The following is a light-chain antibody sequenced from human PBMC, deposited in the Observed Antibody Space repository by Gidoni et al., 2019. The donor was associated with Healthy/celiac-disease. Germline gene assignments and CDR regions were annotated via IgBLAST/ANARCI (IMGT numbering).Light chain of an antibody. CDR3: QQRSNWPPIT. V-gene: IGKV3-11*01. CDR1: QSVSSY. Sequence: RASQSVSSYLAWYQQKPGQAPRLLIYDASNRATGIPARFSGSGSGTDFTLTISSLEPEDFAVYYCQQRSNWPPITFGQGTRLEIK. CDR2: DAS. J-gene: IGKJ5*01.